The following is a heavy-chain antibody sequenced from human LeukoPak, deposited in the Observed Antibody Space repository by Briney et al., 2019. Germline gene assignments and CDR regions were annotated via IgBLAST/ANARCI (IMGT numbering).Heavy chain of an antibody. V-gene: IGHV1-2*02. Sequence: ASVKVSCKASGYTFSGYYMHWVRQAPGQGLEWMGWINPNSGGANYAQKFQGRVTMTGDTSISTAYMELSGLRSDDTAVYYCARESCTGTSCYGSFDPWGQGTLVTVSS. D-gene: IGHD2-2*01. CDR3: ARESCTGTSCYGSFDP. CDR1: GYTFSGYY. J-gene: IGHJ5*02. CDR2: INPNSGGA.